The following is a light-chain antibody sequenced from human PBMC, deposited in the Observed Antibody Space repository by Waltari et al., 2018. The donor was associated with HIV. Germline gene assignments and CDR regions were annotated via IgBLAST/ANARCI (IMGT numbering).Light chain of an antibody. V-gene: IGLV2-23*02. Sequence: QSALIQPASVSGSPGQSITISCTGTSSDVGGYNIVSWYQQYPGKAPKVMIYEVNKRPSGISNRFSGSKSCNTASLTISGLQPEDEADYYCCSYAGGSSSVFGGGTKLTVL. CDR3: CSYAGGSSSV. J-gene: IGLJ3*02. CDR1: SSDVGGYNI. CDR2: EVN.